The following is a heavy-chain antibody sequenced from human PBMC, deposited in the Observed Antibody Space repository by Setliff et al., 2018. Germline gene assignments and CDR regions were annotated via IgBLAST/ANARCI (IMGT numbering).Heavy chain of an antibody. D-gene: IGHD3-22*01. Sequence: SETLSLTCTVSGDSISSRTYYWSWIRQPPGKGLEFIGYVYYSGAAKYDPSLKSRVTMSVDTSKTQFSLKLTSVTAADTAVYYCARGTFDTSGYFPYPIGYWGQGTLVTVSS. CDR1: GDSISSRTYY. V-gene: IGHV4-61*01. J-gene: IGHJ4*02. CDR2: VYYSGAA. CDR3: ARGTFDTSGYFPYPIGY.